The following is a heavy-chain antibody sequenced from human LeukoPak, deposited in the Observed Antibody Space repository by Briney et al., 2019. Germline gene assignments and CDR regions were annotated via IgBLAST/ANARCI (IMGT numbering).Heavy chain of an antibody. V-gene: IGHV4-39*07. CDR1: GGSISSSSYY. CDR2: IYYSGST. J-gene: IGHJ5*02. CDR3: ARGLRPRDTVFGVVPDPFDP. Sequence: PSETLSLTCTVSGGSISSSSYYWGWIRQPPGKGLEWIGSIYYSGSTYYNPSLKSRVTISVDTSKNQFSLKLSSVTAADTAVYYCARGLRPRDTVFGVVPDPFDPWGQGTLVTVSS. D-gene: IGHD3-3*01.